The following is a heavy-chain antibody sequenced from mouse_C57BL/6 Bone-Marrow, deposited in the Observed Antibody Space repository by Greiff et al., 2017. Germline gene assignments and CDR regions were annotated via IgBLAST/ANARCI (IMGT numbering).Heavy chain of an antibody. Sequence: QVQLKESGAELARPGASVKMSCKASGYTFTSYTMHWVKQRPGQGLEWIGYINPSSGYTKYNQKFKDKATLTADKSSSTAYMQLSSLTSEDSAVYYCARGRLGRGWCAYWGQGTLVTVSA. V-gene: IGHV1-4*01. CDR3: ARGRLGRGWCAY. J-gene: IGHJ3*01. D-gene: IGHD4-1*01. CDR1: GYTFTSYT. CDR2: INPSSGYT.